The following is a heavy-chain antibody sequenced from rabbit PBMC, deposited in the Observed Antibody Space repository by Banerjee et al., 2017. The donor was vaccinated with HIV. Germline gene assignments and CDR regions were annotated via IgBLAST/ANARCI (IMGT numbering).Heavy chain of an antibody. CDR3: ARDLAGVIGWNFSL. J-gene: IGHJ4*01. CDR2: IDVSSRGST. CDR1: GLDFSSSYW. D-gene: IGHD4-1*01. Sequence: QSLEESGGDLVKPGASLTLTCTASGLDFSSSYWICWVRQAPGKGLEWIACIDVSSRGSTYYASWAKGRFTVSKTSSTTVTLQMTSLTAADTATYFCARDLAGVIGWNFSLWGPGTLVTVS. V-gene: IGHV1S40*01.